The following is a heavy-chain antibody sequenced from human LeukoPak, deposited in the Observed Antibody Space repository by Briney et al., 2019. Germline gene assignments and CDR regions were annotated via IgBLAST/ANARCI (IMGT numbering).Heavy chain of an antibody. CDR1: GYTFTGYY. Sequence: GASVKVSCKASGYTFTGYYMHWVRQAPGQGLEWMGWINPNSGGTNYAQKFQGRVTMTRDTSISTAYMELSRLRSEDTAVYYCASEREYCSGGSCPQPTTGMDVWGQGTTVTVSS. V-gene: IGHV1-2*02. CDR2: INPNSGGT. D-gene: IGHD2-15*01. CDR3: ASEREYCSGGSCPQPTTGMDV. J-gene: IGHJ6*02.